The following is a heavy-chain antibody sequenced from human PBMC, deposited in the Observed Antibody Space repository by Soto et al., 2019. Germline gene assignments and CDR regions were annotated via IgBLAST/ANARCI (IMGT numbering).Heavy chain of an antibody. D-gene: IGHD2-21*02. J-gene: IGHJ5*02. CDR3: ARIGPVWCGDCRELFDP. CDR2: ISAYNGNT. Sequence: QVQLVQSGAEVKKPGASVKVSCKASGYTFTSYGISWVRQAPGQGLEWMGWISAYNGNTNYAQKLQGRVTMTTDTPTSTADMELMSLRSDDTAVYYCARIGPVWCGDCRELFDPWGQGTLVTVSS. V-gene: IGHV1-18*01. CDR1: GYTFTSYG.